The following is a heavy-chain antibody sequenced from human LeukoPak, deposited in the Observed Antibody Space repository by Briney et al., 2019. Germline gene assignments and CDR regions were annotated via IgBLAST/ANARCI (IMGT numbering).Heavy chain of an antibody. CDR1: GGSISSGSYY. CDR2: ISYSGSA. D-gene: IGHD3-10*01. Sequence: PSQTLSLTCTVSGGSISSGSYYWSWIRQPPGKGLEWIGCISYSGSANYNPSLKSRVTISVDTSENQFSLRLSSVTAADTAVYYCARAKYYYGSGSPYYFDYWGQGTLVTVSS. V-gene: IGHV4-61*01. J-gene: IGHJ4*02. CDR3: ARAKYYYGSGSPYYFDY.